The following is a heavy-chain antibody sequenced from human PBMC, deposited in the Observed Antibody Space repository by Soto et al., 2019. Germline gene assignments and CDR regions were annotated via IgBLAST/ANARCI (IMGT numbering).Heavy chain of an antibody. Sequence: QVQLVQSGAEVKKPGSSVKVSCKASGGTFSSYAISWVRQARGQGLEWMGGISPIFGTANYAQKCQGRVKSTADESTSTAYMELSSLRSDDTAVYYCARVDGSGWYLGGYDYWGQGTLVTVSS. CDR2: ISPIFGTA. D-gene: IGHD6-19*01. J-gene: IGHJ4*02. CDR3: ARVDGSGWYLGGYDY. CDR1: GGTFSSYA. V-gene: IGHV1-69*01.